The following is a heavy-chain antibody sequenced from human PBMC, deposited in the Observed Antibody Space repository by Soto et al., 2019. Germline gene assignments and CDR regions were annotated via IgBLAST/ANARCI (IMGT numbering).Heavy chain of an antibody. J-gene: IGHJ6*02. V-gene: IGHV3-30-3*01. D-gene: IGHD6-13*01. CDR2: ISYDGSNK. Sequence: PGGSLRLSCAASGFTFSSYAMHWVRQAPGKGLEWVAVISYDGSNKYYADSVKGRFTISRDNSKNTLYLQMNSLRAEDTAVYYCARDLLAAADQKYYYYGMDVWGQGTTVTV. CDR3: ARDLLAAADQKYYYYGMDV. CDR1: GFTFSSYA.